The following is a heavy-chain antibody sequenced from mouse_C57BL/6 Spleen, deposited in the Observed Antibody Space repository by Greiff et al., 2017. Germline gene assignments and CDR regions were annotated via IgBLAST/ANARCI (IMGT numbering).Heavy chain of an antibody. CDR3: ARQGFDGNLGWFAY. D-gene: IGHD2-1*01. J-gene: IGHJ3*01. CDR2: IDPSDSYT. CDR1: GYTFTSYW. Sequence: VQLQQPGAELVRPGTSVKLSCKASGYTFTSYWMHWVKQRPGQGLEWIGVIDPSDSYTNYNQKFKGKATLTVDTSSSTAYMQLSSLTSEDSAVYYCARQGFDGNLGWFAYWGQGTLVTVSA. V-gene: IGHV1-59*01.